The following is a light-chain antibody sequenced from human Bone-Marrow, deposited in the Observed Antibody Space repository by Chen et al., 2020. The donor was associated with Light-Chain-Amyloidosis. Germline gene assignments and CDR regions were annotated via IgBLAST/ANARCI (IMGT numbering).Light chain of an antibody. J-gene: IGKJ4*01. CDR2: GSS. Sequence: EIVLRRSPGTLSLSPGEGANRSCRASQTISSNYFTWYQQKFGQAPRLLIYGSSSRPTGIRDRCTGSGSGTDFTLTSSRLEPEDFAMYYCQQYGTSPLTFGGGTKVEIK. V-gene: IGKV3-20*01. CDR3: QQYGTSPLT. CDR1: QTISSNY.